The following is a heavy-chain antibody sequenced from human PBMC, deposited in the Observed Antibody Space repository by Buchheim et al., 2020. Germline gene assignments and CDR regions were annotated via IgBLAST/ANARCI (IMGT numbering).Heavy chain of an antibody. Sequence: QLQLQESGSGLVKPSQTLSLTCAVSDGSISSGGYSWSWIRQPPGKGLEWIGYIYHSGSTYYNPSLKSRATRSVDRSKNQFSLKLSSVTAADTAVYYCARDSHWSGYVWFDPWGQGTL. J-gene: IGHJ5*02. CDR3: ARDSHWSGYVWFDP. CDR2: IYHSGST. CDR1: DGSISSGGYS. D-gene: IGHD3-3*01. V-gene: IGHV4-30-2*01.